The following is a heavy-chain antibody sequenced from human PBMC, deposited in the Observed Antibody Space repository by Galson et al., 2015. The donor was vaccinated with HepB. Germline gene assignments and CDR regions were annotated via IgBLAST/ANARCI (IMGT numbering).Heavy chain of an antibody. CDR1: GFTVSSNY. CDR3: ARDSVAARPGWFDP. V-gene: IGHV3-33*08. J-gene: IGHJ5*02. CDR2: IYYDGNSK. Sequence: SLRLSCAASGFTVSSNYMGWVRQAPGKGLEWVAIIYYDGNSKYYADSVKGRFTISRDNSQDMLYLQMNSLRAEDTALYYCARDSVAARPGWFDPWGQGTPVTVSS. D-gene: IGHD6-6*01.